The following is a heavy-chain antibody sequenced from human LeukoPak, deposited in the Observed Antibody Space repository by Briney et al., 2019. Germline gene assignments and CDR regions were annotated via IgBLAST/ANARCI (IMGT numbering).Heavy chain of an antibody. CDR2: ISGSGGTT. D-gene: IGHD5-12*01. CDR3: AKDLDSGYGIQFDC. V-gene: IGHV3-23*01. Sequence: PGGSLRLSCAASGFTFRNYAMSWVRQAPGKGLEWVAHISGSGGTTSYADSVKGRFTISRDTSTNRLFLQMDSLRADDTAVFYCAKDLDSGYGIQFDCWGQGTLVTVSS. CDR1: GFTFRNYA. J-gene: IGHJ4*02.